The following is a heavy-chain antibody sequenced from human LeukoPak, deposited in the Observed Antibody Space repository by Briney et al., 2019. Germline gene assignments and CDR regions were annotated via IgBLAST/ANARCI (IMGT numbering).Heavy chain of an antibody. V-gene: IGHV3-21*01. CDR2: ISSSSSYI. CDR3: ARGKVQGISGYMDV. D-gene: IGHD3-3*01. CDR1: GFTFSSYS. Sequence: GGSLRLSCAASGFTFSSYSMNWVRQAPGKGLEWVSSISSSSSYIYYADSVKGRFTISRDNAKNSLYLQMNSLRAEETAVYYCARGKVQGISGYMDVWGKGTTVTVSS. J-gene: IGHJ6*03.